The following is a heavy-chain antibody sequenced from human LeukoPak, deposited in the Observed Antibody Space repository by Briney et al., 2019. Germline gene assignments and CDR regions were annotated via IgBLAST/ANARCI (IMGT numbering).Heavy chain of an antibody. D-gene: IGHD5-24*01. CDR2: IYYSGST. CDR1: GGSFSGYY. Sequence: PSETLSLTCAVYGGSFSGYYWSWIRQPPGKGLEWIGYIYYSGSTNYNPSLKSRVTISVDTSKNQFSLKLSSVTAADTAVYYCARGEMATTTPPDYWGQGTLVTVSS. V-gene: IGHV4-59*01. J-gene: IGHJ4*02. CDR3: ARGEMATTTPPDY.